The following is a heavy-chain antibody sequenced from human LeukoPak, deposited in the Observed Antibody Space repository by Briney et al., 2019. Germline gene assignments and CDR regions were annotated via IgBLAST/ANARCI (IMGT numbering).Heavy chain of an antibody. CDR2: IYPGDSDT. J-gene: IGHJ3*02. CDR3: ASAVVVVPAADHAFDI. V-gene: IGHV5-51*01. Sequence: GESLKISCKGSGYSFTSFWIGWVRQMPGKGLEWMGIIYPGDSDTRYSPSFQGQVTISADKSISTAYLQWSSLKASDTAMYYCASAVVVVPAADHAFDIWGQGTMVTVSS. D-gene: IGHD2-2*01. CDR1: GYSFTSFW.